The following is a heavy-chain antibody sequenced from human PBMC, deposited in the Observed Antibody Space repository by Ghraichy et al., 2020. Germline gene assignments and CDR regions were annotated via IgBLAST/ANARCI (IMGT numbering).Heavy chain of an antibody. V-gene: IGHV3-23*01. D-gene: IGHD2-2*01. J-gene: IGHJ2*01. Sequence: GGSLRLSCAASGFTFSSYAMSWVRQAPGKGLEWVSFISDSGGNTYYADSVKGRFTISRDNSKNTLYVQMSSLRADDTAVYYGAKGRSTSAWHFDLWGRGTLVTVSS. CDR3: AKGRSTSAWHFDL. CDR1: GFTFSSYA. CDR2: ISDSGGNT.